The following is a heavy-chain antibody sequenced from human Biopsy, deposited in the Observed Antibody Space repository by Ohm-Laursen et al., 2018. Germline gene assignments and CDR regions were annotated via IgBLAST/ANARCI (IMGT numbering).Heavy chain of an antibody. CDR3: TGDSGGLGDS. CDR1: GFTFSRSV. D-gene: IGHD2-8*02. V-gene: IGHV3-74*03. J-gene: IGHJ4*02. CDR2: IHGDERSA. Sequence: SLRLSCSASGFTFSRSVMHWVRQAPGKGLMWVSRIHGDERSATYAEPVKGRFTISRDNAKNTLHLQMNSLRAEDTAVYYCTGDSGGLGDSWGQGTLVTVSS.